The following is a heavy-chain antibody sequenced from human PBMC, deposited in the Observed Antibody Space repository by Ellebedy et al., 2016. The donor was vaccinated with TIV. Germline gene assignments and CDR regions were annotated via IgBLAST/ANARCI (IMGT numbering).Heavy chain of an antibody. V-gene: IGHV3-7*03. Sequence: GESLKISCAASGFTFGSYWMAWVRQAPGKGLEWVANINRDGSERNYADSVEGRFTVSRDNAKRSLFLQMNSLRVDDTAVYYCVTWGQSYGRWGQGSLVTISS. CDR2: INRDGSER. D-gene: IGHD3-16*01. CDR3: VTWGQSYGR. CDR1: GFTFGSYW. J-gene: IGHJ4*02.